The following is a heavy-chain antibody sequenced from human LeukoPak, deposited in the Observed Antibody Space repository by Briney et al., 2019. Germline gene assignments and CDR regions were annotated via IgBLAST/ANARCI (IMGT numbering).Heavy chain of an antibody. CDR2: ISSSSSTI. V-gene: IGHV3-48*02. Sequence: PGGSLRLSCAASGFTFSSYSMNWVRQAPGKGLEWVSSISSSSSTIYYADSVKGRFTISRDNAKNSLYLQMNSLRDEDTAVYYCARDRRLGYCSSTSCYYFDYWGQGTLVTVSS. CDR3: ARDRRLGYCSSTSCYYFDY. CDR1: GFTFSSYS. J-gene: IGHJ4*02. D-gene: IGHD2-2*01.